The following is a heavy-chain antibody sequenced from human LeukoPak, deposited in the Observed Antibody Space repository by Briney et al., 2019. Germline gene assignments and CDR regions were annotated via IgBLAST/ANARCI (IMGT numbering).Heavy chain of an antibody. CDR2: ISYDGSNK. V-gene: IGHV3-30*04. CDR3: ARAHYDSSGAASN. D-gene: IGHD3-22*01. CDR1: GFTFSSYA. Sequence: PGGSLRLSCAASGFTFSSYAMHWVRQAPGKGLEWVAVISYDGSNKYYADSVKGRFTISRDNSKNTLYLQMNSLRAEDTAVYYCARAHYDSSGAASNWGQGTLVTVSS. J-gene: IGHJ4*02.